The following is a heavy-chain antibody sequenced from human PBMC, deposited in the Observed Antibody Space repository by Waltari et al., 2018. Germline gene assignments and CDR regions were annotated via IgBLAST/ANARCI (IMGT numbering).Heavy chain of an antibody. D-gene: IGHD3-10*02. V-gene: IGHV4-4*02. CDR3: ASVLAGEDYYYYGMDV. J-gene: IGHJ6*02. Sequence: QVQLQESGPGLVKPSGTLSLTCPVSGGSISSSNWWSWVRQPPGKGLEWIGEIYHSGSTNYNPSLKSRVTISVDKSKNQFSLKLSSVTAADTAVYYCASVLAGEDYYYYGMDVWGQGTTVTVSS. CDR2: IYHSGST. CDR1: GGSISSSNW.